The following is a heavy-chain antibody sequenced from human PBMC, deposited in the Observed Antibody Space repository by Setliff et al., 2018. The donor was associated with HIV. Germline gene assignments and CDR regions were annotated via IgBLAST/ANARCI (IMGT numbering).Heavy chain of an antibody. CDR3: AAHYDILTGYRRPLDY. V-gene: IGHV1-2*02. CDR1: GDTFSNYA. D-gene: IGHD3-9*01. Sequence: ASVKVSCKASGDTFSNYAISWVRRAPGQGLEWMGWINYNNGDTKYAERFQGRVTMTRDTSISTVYMEVNSLRSEDTAVYYCAAHYDILTGYRRPLDYWGQGTLVTVSS. CDR2: INYNNGDT. J-gene: IGHJ4*02.